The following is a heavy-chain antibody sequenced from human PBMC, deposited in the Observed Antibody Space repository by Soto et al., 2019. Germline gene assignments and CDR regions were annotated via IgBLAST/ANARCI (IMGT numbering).Heavy chain of an antibody. V-gene: IGHV1-69*12. Sequence: QVQLVQSGAEVKKPGSSVKVSCKASGGTFSSYAISWVRQAPGQGLEWMGGIIPIFGTANYAQKFQGRVTSXXDXSXXTAYMELSSLRSEDTAVYYCASSGELVGAATQFDYWGQGTLVTVSS. CDR3: ASSGELVGAATQFDY. D-gene: IGHD1-26*01. CDR1: GGTFSSYA. J-gene: IGHJ4*02. CDR2: IIPIFGTA.